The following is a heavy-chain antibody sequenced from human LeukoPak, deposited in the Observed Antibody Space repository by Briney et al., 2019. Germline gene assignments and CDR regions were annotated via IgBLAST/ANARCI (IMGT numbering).Heavy chain of an antibody. D-gene: IGHD6-6*01. CDR2: IYTSGST. J-gene: IGHJ6*02. CDR3: ARGLGVAARPSYYGMDV. CDR1: GGSISSGSYY. Sequence: PSQTLSLTCTVSGGSISSGSYYWSWIRQPAGKGLEWIGRIYTSGSTNYNPSLKSRVTISVDTSKNQFSLKLSSVTAADTAVYYCARGLGVAARPSYYGMDVWGQGTTVTVSS. V-gene: IGHV4-61*02.